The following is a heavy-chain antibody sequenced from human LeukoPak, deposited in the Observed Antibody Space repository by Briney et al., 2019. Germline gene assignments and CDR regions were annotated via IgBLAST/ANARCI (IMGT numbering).Heavy chain of an antibody. CDR3: ARDSSSSSAFDI. V-gene: IGHV3-30-3*01. Sequence: PGGSLRLSCAASGFTFSSYAMHWVRQAPGKGLEWVAVISYDGSNKYYADSVKGRFTISRDNSKNTLYLQMNSPRAEDTAVYYCARDSSSSSAFDIWGQGTMVTVSS. CDR2: ISYDGSNK. J-gene: IGHJ3*02. D-gene: IGHD6-6*01. CDR1: GFTFSSYA.